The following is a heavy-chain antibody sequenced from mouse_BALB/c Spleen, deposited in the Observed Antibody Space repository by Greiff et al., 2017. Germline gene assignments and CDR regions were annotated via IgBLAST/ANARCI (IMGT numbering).Heavy chain of an antibody. CDR3: AKHVNYLDY. CDR1: GFTFSSYG. J-gene: IGHJ2*01. CDR2: ISSGGSYT. V-gene: IGHV5-6*01. Sequence: EVKLVESGGDLVKPGGSLKLSCAASGFTFSSYGMSWVRQTPDKRLEWVATISSGGSYTYYPDSVKGRFTISRDNAKNTLYLQMSSLKSEDTAMYYCAKHVNYLDYWGQGTTLTVSS.